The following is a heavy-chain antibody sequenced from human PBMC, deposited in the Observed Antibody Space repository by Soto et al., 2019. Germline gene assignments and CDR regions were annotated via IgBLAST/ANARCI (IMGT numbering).Heavy chain of an antibody. CDR3: ARELRRWFKVDY. V-gene: IGHV5-10-1*01. CDR1: GYSFSAYW. CDR2: IDPSDSYT. D-gene: IGHD3-10*01. Sequence: GESLKISCTASGYSFSAYWITWVRQMPGKGLEWMGRIDPSDSYTIYSPSFHGRVTISTDKSITTAYLQWSSLKASDTAMYYCARELRRWFKVDYWGPGTLVTVSS. J-gene: IGHJ4*02.